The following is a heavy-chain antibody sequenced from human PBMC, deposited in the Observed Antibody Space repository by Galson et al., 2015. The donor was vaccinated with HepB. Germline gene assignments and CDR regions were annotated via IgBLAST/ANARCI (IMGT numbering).Heavy chain of an antibody. CDR1: GGSINSYY. CDR3: ASTKAAAGIYYFHH. J-gene: IGHJ1*01. V-gene: IGHV4-59*01. D-gene: IGHD6-13*01. CDR2: IYYSGST. Sequence: ETLSLTCTVSGGSINSYYWSWIRQPPGKGLEWIGYIYYSGSTNYNPSLKSRVTISLDTSKNQVSLKLSSVTAADTAVYYCASTKAAAGIYYFHHWGQGTLVTVSS.